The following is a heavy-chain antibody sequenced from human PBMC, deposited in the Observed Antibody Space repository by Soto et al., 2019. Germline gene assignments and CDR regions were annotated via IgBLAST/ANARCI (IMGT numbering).Heavy chain of an antibody. V-gene: IGHV3-33*01. D-gene: IGHD3-22*01. CDR3: ARVYYYDSSGYYPPDY. CDR2: IWYDGSNK. Sequence: GGSLRLSCAASGFTFSSYGMHWVRQAPGKGLEWVAVIWYDGSNKYYADSVKGRFTISRDNSKNTLYLQMNSPRAEDTAVYYCARVYYYDSSGYYPPDYWGQGTLVTVSS. CDR1: GFTFSSYG. J-gene: IGHJ4*02.